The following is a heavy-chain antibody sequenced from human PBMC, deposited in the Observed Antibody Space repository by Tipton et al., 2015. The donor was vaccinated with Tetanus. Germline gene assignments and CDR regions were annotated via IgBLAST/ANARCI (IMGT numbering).Heavy chain of an antibody. Sequence: VQSGAEMKKPGSSVRVSCKSSGGSFSSFAFSWVRQAPGQGLEWMGGIVPMFGTTKYSQRFQGRFALTADESTNTAYMELSGLRSDDTAVYYCARDRGDYIYYGMDVWGPGTTVTVS. CDR3: ARDRGDYIYYGMDV. V-gene: IGHV1-69*01. CDR1: GGSFSSFA. J-gene: IGHJ6*02. D-gene: IGHD3-22*01. CDR2: IVPMFGTT.